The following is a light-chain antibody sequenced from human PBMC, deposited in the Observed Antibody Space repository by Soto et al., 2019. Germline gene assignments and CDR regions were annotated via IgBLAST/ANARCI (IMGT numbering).Light chain of an antibody. CDR1: SNDVGNYNL. J-gene: IGLJ2*01. Sequence: QSVLTQPASVSGSPGQSITISCTGTSNDVGNYNLVSWYQQHPGKAPKLMIYEGSKRPSGVSNRFSGSKSGNTASLTISGLQTEDEADYYCCSYAGSTTYVVFGGGTKVTVL. V-gene: IGLV2-23*01. CDR2: EGS. CDR3: CSYAGSTTYVV.